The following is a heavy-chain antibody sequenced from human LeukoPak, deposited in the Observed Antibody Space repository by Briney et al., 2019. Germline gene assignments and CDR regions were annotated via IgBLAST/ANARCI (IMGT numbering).Heavy chain of an antibody. CDR2: ISSSSSYI. J-gene: IGHJ4*02. Sequence: SGGSLRLSCAASGFTFSSYSMNWVRQAPGKGLEWVSSISSSSSYIYYADSVKGRFTISRDNAKNSLYLQMNSLRAGDTAVYYCARGRTVAGTDYWGQGTLVTVSS. V-gene: IGHV3-21*01. CDR1: GFTFSSYS. D-gene: IGHD6-19*01. CDR3: ARGRTVAGTDY.